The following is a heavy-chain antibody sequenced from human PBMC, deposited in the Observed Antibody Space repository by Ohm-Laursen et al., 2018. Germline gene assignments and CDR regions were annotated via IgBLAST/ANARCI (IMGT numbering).Heavy chain of an antibody. J-gene: IGHJ4*02. CDR3: AKDPHGGLWYYFDY. V-gene: IGHV3-33*06. CDR1: GFTFSSYG. Sequence: SLRLSCAASGFTFSSYGMHWVRQAPGKGLEWVAVIWYDGSNKYYADSVKGRFTISRDNSKNTLYLQMNSLRAEDTAVYYCAKDPHGGLWYYFDYWGQGTLVTVSS. D-gene: IGHD2-15*01. CDR2: IWYDGSNK.